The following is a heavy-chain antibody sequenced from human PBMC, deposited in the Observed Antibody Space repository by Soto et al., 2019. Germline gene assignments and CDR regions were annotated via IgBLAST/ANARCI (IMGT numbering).Heavy chain of an antibody. Sequence: QLQLQESGPGLVKPSETLSLTCTVSGGSISSSSYYWGWIRQPPGKGLEWIGSIYYSGSTYYNPSVKSRVTISVATSKNQFSLKMSSVTAADTAVYYCARQVVAYCSGGSGYSPNRHWFAPWGQGTLVTVSS. CDR1: GGSISSSSYY. J-gene: IGHJ5*02. CDR2: IYYSGST. CDR3: ARQVVAYCSGGSGYSPNRHWFAP. V-gene: IGHV4-39*01. D-gene: IGHD2-15*01.